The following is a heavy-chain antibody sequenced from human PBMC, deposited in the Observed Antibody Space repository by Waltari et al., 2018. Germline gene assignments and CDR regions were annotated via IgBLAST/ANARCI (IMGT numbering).Heavy chain of an antibody. CDR1: GFTFNRFW. CDR3: VRDWEGDRPNFDY. J-gene: IGHJ4*02. D-gene: IGHD1-26*01. V-gene: IGHV3-7*01. CDR2: IKQDGSDK. Sequence: EVQLVESGGGLVQPGGSLRLSCVASGFTFNRFWMSWVRQAPGKGLEWMADIKQDGSDKYYANSLKGRFTISRDNAKNSVHLQMNSLTGEDTAIYYCVRDWEGDRPNFDYWGQGTLVTVSS.